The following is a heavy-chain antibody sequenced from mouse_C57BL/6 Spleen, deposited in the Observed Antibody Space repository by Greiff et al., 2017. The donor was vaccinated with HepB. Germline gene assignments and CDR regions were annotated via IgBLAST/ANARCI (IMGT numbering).Heavy chain of an antibody. Sequence: VQLQQSGAELVRPGASVTLSCKASGYTFTDYEMHWVKQTPVHGLEWIGAIDPETGGTAYNQKFKGKAILTADKSSSTAYMELRSLTSEDSAVYYCTGSEATGTFAYWGQGTLVTVSA. V-gene: IGHV1-15*01. D-gene: IGHD4-1*02. J-gene: IGHJ3*01. CDR2: IDPETGGT. CDR1: GYTFTDYE. CDR3: TGSEATGTFAY.